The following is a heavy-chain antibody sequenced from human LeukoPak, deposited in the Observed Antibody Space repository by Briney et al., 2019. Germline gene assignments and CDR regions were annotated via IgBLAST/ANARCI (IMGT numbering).Heavy chain of an antibody. CDR3: ARGLDFWSGYGWSDP. D-gene: IGHD3-3*01. V-gene: IGHV3-66*01. Sequence: PGGSLRLSCAASGFTASSNYMSWVRQAPGKGLQWVSVVYSGGSTYYADSVKGRFTISRDNSKNTLYLQMNSLRAEDPAVYYCARGLDFWSGYGWSDPWGQGTLVTVPS. CDR1: GFTASSNY. J-gene: IGHJ5*02. CDR2: VYSGGST.